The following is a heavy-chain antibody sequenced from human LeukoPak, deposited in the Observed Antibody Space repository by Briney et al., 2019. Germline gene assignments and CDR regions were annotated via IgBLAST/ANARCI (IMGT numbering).Heavy chain of an antibody. Sequence: GGSLRLSCAASGFTFSDHYIEWVRQAPGKGLEWVGRSKNKANNYITQYAAFVQGRFTISRDNSKNSLYLQINSLKTEDTAVYYCARDSSGQGDYWGQGTLVTVSS. J-gene: IGHJ4*02. CDR2: SKNKANNYIT. V-gene: IGHV3-72*01. CDR3: ARDSSGQGDY. CDR1: GFTFSDHY. D-gene: IGHD3-22*01.